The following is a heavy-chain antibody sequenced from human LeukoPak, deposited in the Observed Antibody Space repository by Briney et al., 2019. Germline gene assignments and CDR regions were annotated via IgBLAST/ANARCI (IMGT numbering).Heavy chain of an antibody. Sequence: SETLSLTCAVYGGSFSGYYWSWIRQPLGKGLEWIGEINHSGSTNYNPSLKSRVTISVDTSKNQFSLKLSSVTAADTAVYYCARRGPAQLWPPDVWGKGTTVTISS. D-gene: IGHD5-18*01. CDR3: ARRGPAQLWPPDV. J-gene: IGHJ6*04. CDR1: GGSFSGYY. V-gene: IGHV4-34*01. CDR2: INHSGST.